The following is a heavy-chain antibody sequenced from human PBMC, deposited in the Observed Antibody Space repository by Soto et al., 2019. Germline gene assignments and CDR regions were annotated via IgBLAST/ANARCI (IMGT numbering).Heavy chain of an antibody. D-gene: IGHD3-3*01. J-gene: IGHJ4*02. Sequence: QVQLQESGPGLVKPSETLSLTCTVSGDSVTSGDYYWSWIRQPPGKGLEWIGYVYHTGRTSYNPSLKSRVSISMDTSKNQFSLNLDSVTAADTAVYFCARDFAYFDSWGQGTLVTVSS. CDR3: ARDFAYFDS. CDR1: GDSVTSGDYY. V-gene: IGHV4-61*08. CDR2: VYHTGRT.